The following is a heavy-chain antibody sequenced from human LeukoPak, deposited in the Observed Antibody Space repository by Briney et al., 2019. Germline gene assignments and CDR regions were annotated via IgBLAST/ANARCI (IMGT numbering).Heavy chain of an antibody. CDR3: ARRIGIAVAGTFRRGYYFDY. D-gene: IGHD6-19*01. CDR2: TFYSGST. J-gene: IGHJ4*02. CDR1: GDSISSSSYY. V-gene: IGHV4-39*07. Sequence: PSETLSLTCTVSGDSISSSSYYWEWIRQTPGKGLEWIGSTFYSGSTNYNPSLKSRVTISVDTSKNQFSLKLSSVTAADTAVYYCARRIGIAVAGTFRRGYYFDYWGQGTLVTVSS.